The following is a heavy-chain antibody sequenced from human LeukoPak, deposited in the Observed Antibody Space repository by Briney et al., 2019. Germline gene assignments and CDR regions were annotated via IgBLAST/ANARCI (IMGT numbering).Heavy chain of an antibody. CDR2: IIPIFGTA. D-gene: IGHD2-21*01. J-gene: IGHJ6*03. Sequence: GASVKVSCKASGGTFSSYAISWVRQAPGQGLEWMGGIIPIFGTANYAQKFQGRVTITTDESTSTAYMELSSLRSEDTAVYYCARASHIATYYYYYYMDVWGKGTTVTVSS. CDR1: GGTFSSYA. CDR3: ARASHIATYYYYYYMDV. V-gene: IGHV1-69*05.